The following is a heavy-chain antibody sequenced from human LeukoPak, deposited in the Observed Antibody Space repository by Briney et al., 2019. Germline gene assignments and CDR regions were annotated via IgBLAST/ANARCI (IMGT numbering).Heavy chain of an antibody. V-gene: IGHV3-53*01. CDR2: IYSGGST. CDR1: GFTVSSNY. CDR3: VKRSDYGGNWNYFDY. D-gene: IGHD4-23*01. J-gene: IGHJ4*02. Sequence: GGSLRLSCAASGFTVSSNYMSWVRQAPGKGLEWVSIIYSGGSTYYADSVKGRFTISRDNSRNTLYLHMNSLRAEDTAIYYCVKRSDYGGNWNYFDYWGQGTLVTVSS.